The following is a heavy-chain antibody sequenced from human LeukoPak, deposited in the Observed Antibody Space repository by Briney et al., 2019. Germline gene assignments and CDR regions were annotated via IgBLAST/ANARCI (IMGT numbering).Heavy chain of an antibody. Sequence: PSETLSLTCAVCGESMIGHYWTWIRQPPGKRLEWIGEIHHSGGTNSNPSLKNRVTMSIDMSKNQFSLKLSSVTAADTAVYYCARDPPERVNWGQGTLVTVSS. V-gene: IGHV4-34*01. CDR1: GESMIGHY. CDR2: IHHSGGT. D-gene: IGHD6-25*01. J-gene: IGHJ4*02. CDR3: ARDPPERVN.